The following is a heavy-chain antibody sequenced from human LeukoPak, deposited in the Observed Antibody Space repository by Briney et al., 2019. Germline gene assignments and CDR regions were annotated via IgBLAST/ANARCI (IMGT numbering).Heavy chain of an antibody. CDR1: GFTFSGHW. J-gene: IGHJ4*02. D-gene: IGHD1-14*01. Sequence: GGSLTLSCSASGFTFSGHWMSWVRQAPGKGLEWVANINQGGSDKYYVDSVKGRFTISRDNANNLLYLQMNSLRGEDTAVYYCTRDRSRAEDDWGQGTLVSVSS. CDR2: INQGGSDK. V-gene: IGHV3-7*01. CDR3: TRDRSRAEDD.